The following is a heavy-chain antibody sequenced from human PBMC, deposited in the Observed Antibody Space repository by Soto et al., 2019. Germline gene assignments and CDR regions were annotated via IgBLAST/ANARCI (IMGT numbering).Heavy chain of an antibody. J-gene: IGHJ4*02. V-gene: IGHV1-18*01. Sequence: QVHLVQSGAEVKKPGASVKVSCQASGYAFTTYGITWVRQAPGQGLEGMGWISAHNGNTNYAQKLQGRVTVTRATSTSTAYMELRSLRSDDTAVYYCARGRYGDYWGQGALVTVSS. CDR3: ARGRYGDY. CDR1: GYAFTTYG. D-gene: IGHD1-1*01. CDR2: ISAHNGNT.